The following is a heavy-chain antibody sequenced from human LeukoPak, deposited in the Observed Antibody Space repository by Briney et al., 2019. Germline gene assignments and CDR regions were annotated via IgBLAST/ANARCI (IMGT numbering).Heavy chain of an antibody. D-gene: IGHD1-26*01. J-gene: IGHJ4*02. CDR2: IKEDGSQK. V-gene: IGHV3-7*01. CDR1: GFTFRSYS. Sequence: TGGSLRLSCAASGFTFRSYSMNWVRQAPGKGLEWVANIKEDGSQKNYVDSVKGRFTISRDNAKDSLYLQMDSLRAEDTAVYYCARCGSESDYWGQGTLVTVSS. CDR3: ARCGSESDY.